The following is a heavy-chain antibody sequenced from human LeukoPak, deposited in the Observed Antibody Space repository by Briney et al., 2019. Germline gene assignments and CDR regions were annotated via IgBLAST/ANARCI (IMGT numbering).Heavy chain of an antibody. Sequence: GGSLRLSCAASGFTFSSYAMHWVRQAPGKGQEWVAVISYDGRNKYYAGSVKGRFTISRDNSKNTLCLQMNSLRAEDTAVYYCARGPIVGAKGYWGQGTLVTVSS. V-gene: IGHV3-30*04. D-gene: IGHD1-26*01. CDR1: GFTFSSYA. CDR2: ISYDGRNK. J-gene: IGHJ4*02. CDR3: ARGPIVGAKGY.